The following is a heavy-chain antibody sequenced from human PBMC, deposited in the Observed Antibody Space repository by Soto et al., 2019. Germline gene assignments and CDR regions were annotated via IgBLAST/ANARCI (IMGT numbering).Heavy chain of an antibody. CDR3: ARVAFGPIDY. D-gene: IGHD3-16*01. J-gene: IGHJ4*02. V-gene: IGHV4-38-2*02. CDR2: MYHSGTT. CDR1: NYSISSGYY. Sequence: NPSETLSLTCTVSNYSISSGYYWGWIRQSPGEGLEWIVSMYHSGTTYYNPSLKSRVTISIDTPKNQFSLKLTSVTSADTAVYFCARVAFGPIDYWGQGTLVTVSS.